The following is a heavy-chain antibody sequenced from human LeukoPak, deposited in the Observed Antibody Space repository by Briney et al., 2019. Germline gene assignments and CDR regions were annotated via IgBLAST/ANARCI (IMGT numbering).Heavy chain of an antibody. CDR3: ARDSTYCSSTSCYYDY. CDR1: GYTFTSYG. V-gene: IGHV1-2*02. Sequence: ASVKVSCKASGYTFTSYGISWVRQAPGQGLEWMGWINPNSGGTDYVQKFQGRVTMTRDASISTAYMELSRLRSDDTAVYYCARDSTYCSSTSCYYDYWGQGTLVTVSS. D-gene: IGHD2-2*01. CDR2: INPNSGGT. J-gene: IGHJ4*02.